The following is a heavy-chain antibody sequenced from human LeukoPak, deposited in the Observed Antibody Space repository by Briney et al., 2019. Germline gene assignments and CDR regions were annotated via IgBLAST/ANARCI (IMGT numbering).Heavy chain of an antibody. Sequence: GGSLRLSCAASGFTFSSYAMHWVRQTPGKGLEYVSDISSNGGSTYYANSVKGRFTISRDNSKNMLYLQMGSLRAEDTAVYYCARAYGSGSYYDNWGQRTLVTVSS. V-gene: IGHV3-64*01. CDR3: ARAYGSGSYYDN. CDR2: ISSNGGST. CDR1: GFTFSSYA. D-gene: IGHD3-10*01. J-gene: IGHJ4*02.